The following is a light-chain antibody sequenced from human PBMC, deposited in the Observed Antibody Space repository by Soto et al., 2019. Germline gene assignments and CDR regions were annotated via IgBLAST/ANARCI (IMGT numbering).Light chain of an antibody. CDR1: ISDVGGYNY. Sequence: SVLTQPASVSGSAGQSITISFTVTISDVGGYNYVSWYQQHPGKAPKLMIYEVSNRPSGVSNRFSASKSGNTASLTISGLQAEDEADYFCSSYTSSSTFFVFGTGTKVTVL. CDR3: SSYTSSSTFFV. J-gene: IGLJ1*01. V-gene: IGLV2-14*01. CDR2: EVS.